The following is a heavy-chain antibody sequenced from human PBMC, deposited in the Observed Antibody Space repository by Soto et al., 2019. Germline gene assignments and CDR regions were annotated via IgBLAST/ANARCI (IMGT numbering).Heavy chain of an antibody. D-gene: IGHD2-2*01. CDR2: ISNSGTYI. J-gene: IGHJ3*02. Sequence: TGWSLRLSCAASGFTFSTYSMNWVRQAPGKGLEWVSSISNSGTYIYYADSVEGRFTISRDNAKNSLYLQMNSLRAEDTAVYYYARGALCSSNNCLGAGVLDIWGQGRMVTVS. CDR1: GFTFSTYS. V-gene: IGHV3-21*01. CDR3: ARGALCSSNNCLGAGVLDI.